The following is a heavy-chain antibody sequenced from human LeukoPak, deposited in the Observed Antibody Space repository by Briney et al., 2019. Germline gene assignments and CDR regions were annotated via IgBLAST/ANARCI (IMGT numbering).Heavy chain of an antibody. CDR1: GGSISNYY. V-gene: IGHV4-4*07. J-gene: IGHJ4*02. D-gene: IGHD1-14*01. CDR2: IYTSGST. CDR3: ARDRNTRGYFDY. Sequence: SETLSLTCTVSGGSISNYYWSWIRQPAGKGLEWIGRIYTSGSTNYNPSLKSRVTMSVDTSKNNFSLKLSSVTAADTAVYYCARDRNTRGYFDYWGQGALVTVSS.